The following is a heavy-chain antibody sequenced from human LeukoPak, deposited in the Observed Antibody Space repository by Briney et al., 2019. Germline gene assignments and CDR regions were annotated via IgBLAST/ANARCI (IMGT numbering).Heavy chain of an antibody. CDR3: ARLGAGPTYYDFWSGYSSFYFDY. CDR2: ISSSGNT. D-gene: IGHD3-3*01. J-gene: IGHJ4*02. V-gene: IGHV4-39*02. Sequence: SETLSLTCIVSGGSTSGGNYYWGWIRRPPGKGLEWIVGISSSGNTYYNPSLKSRITISIDTSKNHFSLKLSSVTAADTAVYYCARLGAGPTYYDFWSGYSSFYFDYWGQGTLVTVSS. CDR1: GGSTSGGNYY.